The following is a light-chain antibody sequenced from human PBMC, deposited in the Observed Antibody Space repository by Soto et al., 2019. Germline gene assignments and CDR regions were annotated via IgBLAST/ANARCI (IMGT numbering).Light chain of an antibody. CDR2: EVS. J-gene: IGLJ1*01. Sequence: QSVLTQPASVSGSPGQSITISCTGTSSDVGGSNHVSWYQHHPGKAPKLIIYEVSYRPSGVSNRFSGSKSGYTASLTISGLQAEDEADYYCNSQTSSGIRVFGTGTKFTVL. CDR3: NSQTSSGIRV. CDR1: SSDVGGSNH. V-gene: IGLV2-14*01.